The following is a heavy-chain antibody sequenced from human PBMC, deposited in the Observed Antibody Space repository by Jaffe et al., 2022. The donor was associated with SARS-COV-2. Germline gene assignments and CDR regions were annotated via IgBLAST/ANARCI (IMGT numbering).Heavy chain of an antibody. J-gene: IGHJ6*02. V-gene: IGHV4-59*01. D-gene: IGHD3-16*01. Sequence: QVQLQESGPGLVKPSETLSLTCTVSGGSISSYYWSWIRQPPGKGLEWIGYIYYSGSTNYNPSLKSRVTISVDTSKNQFSLKLSSVTAADTAVYYCARGGVAANYYYYGMDVWGQGTTVTVSS. CDR3: ARGGVAANYYYYGMDV. CDR2: IYYSGST. CDR1: GGSISSYY.